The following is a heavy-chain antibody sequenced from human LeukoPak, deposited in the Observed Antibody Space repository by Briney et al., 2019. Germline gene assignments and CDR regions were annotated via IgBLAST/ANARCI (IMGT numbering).Heavy chain of an antibody. CDR1: GYTFTGYY. CDR2: INPNSGGT. CDR3: ARSSVTSAPLVWFDP. J-gene: IGHJ5*02. V-gene: IGHV1-2*02. Sequence: GASVKVSCKASGYTFTGYYMHWVRQAPGQGLEWMGWINPNSGGTNYAQKFRGRVTMTRDTSISTAYMELSRLRSDDTAVYYCARSSVTSAPLVWFDPWGQGTLVTVSS. D-gene: IGHD2-8*02.